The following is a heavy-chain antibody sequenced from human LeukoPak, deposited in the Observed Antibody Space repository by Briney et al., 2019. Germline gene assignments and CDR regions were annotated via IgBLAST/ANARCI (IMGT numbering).Heavy chain of an antibody. V-gene: IGHV3-30*02. D-gene: IGHD1-26*01. CDR1: GFTFSSYG. J-gene: IGHJ4*02. CDR2: IRYDGSNK. Sequence: PGGSLRLSCAASGFTFSSYGMHWVRQAPGKGLEWVAFIRYDGSNKYYADSVKGRFTISRDNSKNTLYLQMNSLRAEDTAVYYCATPYIVGATLGGFDYWGQGTLVTVSS. CDR3: ATPYIVGATLGGFDY.